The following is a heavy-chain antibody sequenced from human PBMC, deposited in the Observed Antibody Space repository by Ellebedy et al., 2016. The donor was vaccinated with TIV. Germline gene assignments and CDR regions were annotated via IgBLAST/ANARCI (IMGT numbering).Heavy chain of an antibody. Sequence: GSLRLSXTVSGGSISSSSYYWSWIRQPPGKGLEWIGSIYYSGSTYYNPSLKSRVTISVDTSKNQFSLKLSSVTAADTAVYYCARHPVKYYFDYWGQGTLVTVSS. CDR3: ARHPVKYYFDY. V-gene: IGHV4-39*07. CDR1: GGSISSSSYY. CDR2: IYYSGST. J-gene: IGHJ4*02.